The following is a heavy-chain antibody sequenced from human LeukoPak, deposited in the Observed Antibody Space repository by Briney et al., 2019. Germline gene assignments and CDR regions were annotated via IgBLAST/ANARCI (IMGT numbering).Heavy chain of an antibody. CDR3: ARDQARITMVRGAAVRYFDY. V-gene: IGHV4-31*03. J-gene: IGHJ4*02. CDR1: GGSISSGGYY. D-gene: IGHD3-10*01. CDR2: IYYSGST. Sequence: SSETLSLTCTVSGGSISSGGYYWSWIRQHPGKGLEWIGYIYYSGSTYYNPSLKSRVTISVDTSKNQLSLKLSSVTAADTAVYYCARDQARITMVRGAAVRYFDYWGQGTLVTVSS.